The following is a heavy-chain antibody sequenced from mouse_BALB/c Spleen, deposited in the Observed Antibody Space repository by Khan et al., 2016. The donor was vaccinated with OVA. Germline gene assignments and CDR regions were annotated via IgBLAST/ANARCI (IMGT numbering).Heavy chain of an antibody. CDR1: GYTFTSYT. J-gene: IGHJ3*01. Sequence: QVQLKESGAELARPGASVKMSCRASGYTFTSYTMHWIRQRPGQAPEWIGHINPSNYYTNYNQNFKDKATLNVDKSSSTAYMQLSSLTSEDSAVYCCVREGAYNRSDGWFAYWGQGTLVTVSA. CDR3: VREGAYNRSDGWFAY. CDR2: INPSNYYT. D-gene: IGHD2-14*01. V-gene: IGHV1-4*01.